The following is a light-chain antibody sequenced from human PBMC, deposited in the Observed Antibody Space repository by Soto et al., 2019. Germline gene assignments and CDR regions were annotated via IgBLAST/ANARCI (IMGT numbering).Light chain of an antibody. Sequence: DIQMSQSPSSLSASVGDRVSITCRASQSINTYLNWYQQRPGKAPNLLIYAASSLQSGVPSRFSGSGSGTDFTLTISSLQPEDFATYYCQQSYGTLITFGQGTRREI. CDR1: QSINTY. CDR3: QQSYGTLIT. V-gene: IGKV1-39*01. J-gene: IGKJ5*01. CDR2: AAS.